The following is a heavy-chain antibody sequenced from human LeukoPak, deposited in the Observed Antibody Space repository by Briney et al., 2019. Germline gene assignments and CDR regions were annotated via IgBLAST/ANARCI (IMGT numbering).Heavy chain of an antibody. D-gene: IGHD3-22*01. CDR2: IKTKTDGGTI. Sequence: GGSLRLSCAASGFTFSNAWMSWVSQAPGKGLEWVGRIKTKTDGGTIDYAAPVKGRFTISRDDSENTLHLQMNSLKTEDTAVYYCTTSYYDSSGYRNWGQGTLVPVSS. J-gene: IGHJ4*02. CDR3: TTSYYDSSGYRN. CDR1: GFTFSNAW. V-gene: IGHV3-15*01.